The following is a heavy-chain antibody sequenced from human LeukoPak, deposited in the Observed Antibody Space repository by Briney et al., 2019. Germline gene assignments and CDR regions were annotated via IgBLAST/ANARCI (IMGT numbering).Heavy chain of an antibody. J-gene: IGHJ4*02. V-gene: IGHV1-69*01. CDR3: ARARHYYDSSGYYYFDY. CDR2: IIPIFGTA. Sequence: SVKVSSKASGGTFSSYAISWVRQAPGQGLEWMGGIIPIFGTANYAQKFQGRVTITADESTSTAYMELSSLRSEDTAVYYCARARHYYDSSGYYYFDYWGQGTLVTVSS. D-gene: IGHD3-22*01. CDR1: GGTFSSYA.